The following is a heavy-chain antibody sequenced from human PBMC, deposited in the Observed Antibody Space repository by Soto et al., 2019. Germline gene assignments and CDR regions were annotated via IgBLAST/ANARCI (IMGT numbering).Heavy chain of an antibody. Sequence: KTSETLSLTCTVSGGSISSGGYYWSWIRQHPGKGLEWIGYIYYSGSTYYNPPLKSRVTISVDTSKNQFSLKLSSVTAADTAVYYWARAGSYDSSGYTTYYYGMDVWGQGTTVTVSS. CDR2: IYYSGST. V-gene: IGHV4-31*03. CDR3: ARAGSYDSSGYTTYYYGMDV. CDR1: GGSISSGGYY. J-gene: IGHJ6*02. D-gene: IGHD3-22*01.